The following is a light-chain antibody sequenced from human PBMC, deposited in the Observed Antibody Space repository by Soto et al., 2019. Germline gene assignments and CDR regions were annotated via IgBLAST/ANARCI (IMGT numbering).Light chain of an antibody. CDR2: EVS. J-gene: IGLJ2*01. V-gene: IGLV2-8*01. CDR1: SSDVGGYEY. CDR3: SSYAGSNVV. Sequence: QSVLTQPPSASGSPGQSVTISCTGSSSDVGGYEYVSWYQQHPGKAPKLIIYEVSKRPSGVPDRFSGSTSGNPASLTVSGLQAADEAHYYCSSYAGSNVVFGGGTKLTVL.